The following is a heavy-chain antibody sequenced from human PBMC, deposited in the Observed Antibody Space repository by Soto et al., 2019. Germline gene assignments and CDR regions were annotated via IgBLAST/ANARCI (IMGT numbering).Heavy chain of an antibody. V-gene: IGHV3-23*01. Sequence: LRLSCAASGFTFSSYAMSWVRQAPGKGLEWVSAISGSGGSTYYADSVKGRFTISRDNSKNTLYLQMNSLRAEDTAVYYCAKGRGPIVGATNDAFDIWGQGTMVTVSS. D-gene: IGHD1-26*01. CDR3: AKGRGPIVGATNDAFDI. CDR1: GFTFSSYA. J-gene: IGHJ3*02. CDR2: ISGSGGST.